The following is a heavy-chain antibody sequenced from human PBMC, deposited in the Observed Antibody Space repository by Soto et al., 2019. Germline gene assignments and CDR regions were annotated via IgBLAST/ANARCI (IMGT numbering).Heavy chain of an antibody. V-gene: IGHV3-23*01. J-gene: IGHJ4*02. CDR2: ISGSGDST. D-gene: IGHD3-10*01. CDR3: AKALYGGFTY. Sequence: EVRLLESGGGLVQPGGSLRISCAASGFTFSVYAMSWVRQAPGKGLEWVSGISGSGDSTHYADSVKGRFTVSRDNSKSMLYLQTNSLRAEDTAIYYCAKALYGGFTYWGQGTLVTVSS. CDR1: GFTFSVYA.